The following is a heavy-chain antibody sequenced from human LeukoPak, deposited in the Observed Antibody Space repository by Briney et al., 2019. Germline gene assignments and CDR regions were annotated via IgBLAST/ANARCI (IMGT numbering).Heavy chain of an antibody. J-gene: IGHJ4*02. Sequence: GGSLRLSCAASGFTFDDAMHWVRQAPGKGLEWVSGISWNSGTIGYADSVKGRFTISRDNAKNSLYLQMNSLRAEDTAVYYCARAPIAAAQLEPFDYWGPGTLVTVSS. CDR3: ARAPIAAAQLEPFDY. CDR1: GFTFDDA. CDR2: ISWNSGTI. D-gene: IGHD6-13*01. V-gene: IGHV3-9*01.